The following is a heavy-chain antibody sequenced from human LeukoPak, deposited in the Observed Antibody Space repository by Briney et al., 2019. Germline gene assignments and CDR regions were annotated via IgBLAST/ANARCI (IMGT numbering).Heavy chain of an antibody. V-gene: IGHV3-7*01. CDR2: INQDGSEK. CDR1: GFTFSTFW. Sequence: GGSLRLSCTASGFTFSTFWMSWVRQAPGKGLEWVAHINQDGSEKYYVDSVKGRFTVSRDNAKNSLYLQMNSLRAEDTAVYYCAKDLQLGDIVVVPGFPMDVWGKGTTVTVSS. J-gene: IGHJ6*04. D-gene: IGHD2-2*01. CDR3: AKDLQLGDIVVVPGFPMDV.